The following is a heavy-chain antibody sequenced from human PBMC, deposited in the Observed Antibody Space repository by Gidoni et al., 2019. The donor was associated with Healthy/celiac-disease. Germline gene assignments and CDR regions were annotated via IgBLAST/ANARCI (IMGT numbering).Heavy chain of an antibody. Sequence: QVQLQESGPGLVKPSETLSLTCTVSGGSLSSSYWSWIRQPPGKGLEWIGYIYYSGSTNYNPSLKSRVTISVDTSKNQFSLKLSSVTAADTAVYYCARAKAPTYYDSSGPHLDYWGQGTLVTVSS. CDR2: IYYSGST. J-gene: IGHJ4*02. CDR1: GGSLSSSY. V-gene: IGHV4-59*01. CDR3: ARAKAPTYYDSSGPHLDY. D-gene: IGHD3-22*01.